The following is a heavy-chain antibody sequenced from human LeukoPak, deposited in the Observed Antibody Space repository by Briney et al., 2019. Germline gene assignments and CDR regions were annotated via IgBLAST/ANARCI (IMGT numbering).Heavy chain of an antibody. Sequence: SETLSLTCTVSGYSISSGYYWGWIRQPPGKGLEWIGSIYHSGSTYYNPSLKSRVTISVDTSKNQFSLKLSSVTAADTAVYYCARDPSRDYDILTGYLFYYYGMDVWGQGTTVTVSS. CDR2: IYHSGST. CDR1: GYSISSGYY. J-gene: IGHJ6*02. V-gene: IGHV4-38-2*02. CDR3: ARDPSRDYDILTGYLFYYYGMDV. D-gene: IGHD3-9*01.